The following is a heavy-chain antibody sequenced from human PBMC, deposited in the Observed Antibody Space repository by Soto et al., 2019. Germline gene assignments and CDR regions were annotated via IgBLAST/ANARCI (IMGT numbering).Heavy chain of an antibody. J-gene: IGHJ4*02. V-gene: IGHV3-33*01. Sequence: GGSLRLSCAASGFTFSSYGMHWVRQAPGKGLEWVAVIWYDGSNKYYADSVKGRFTISRDNSKNTLYLQMNSLRAEDTAVYYCARDLALGYCSSTSCQGFDYWGQGTLVTVSS. CDR1: GFTFSSYG. CDR2: IWYDGSNK. D-gene: IGHD2-2*01. CDR3: ARDLALGYCSSTSCQGFDY.